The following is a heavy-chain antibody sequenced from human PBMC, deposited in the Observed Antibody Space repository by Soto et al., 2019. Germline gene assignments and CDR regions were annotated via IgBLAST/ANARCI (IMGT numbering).Heavy chain of an antibody. CDR2: ISDGYDGP. V-gene: IGHV3-23*01. CDR3: FKGGIGRAPGLDF. D-gene: IGHD2-21*01. J-gene: IGHJ4*01. Sequence: EVQLLESGGGLVQPGGSLRLSCADSGFTFSSYAMTCVRQAPGKGLEWISPISDGYDGPYYADSVKGRFTISRDNSKNMVSLQMNNVKSDAKALYDCFKGGIGRAPGLDFGGHASLVTVCS. CDR1: GFTFSSYA.